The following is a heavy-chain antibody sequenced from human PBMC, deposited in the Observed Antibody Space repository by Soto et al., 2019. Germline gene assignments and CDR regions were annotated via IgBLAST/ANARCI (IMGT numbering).Heavy chain of an antibody. V-gene: IGHV2-5*02. J-gene: IGHJ4*02. D-gene: IGHD3-22*01. CDR3: AHSYYYVSSAYPFDY. CDR1: GFSLSTNGEG. CDR2: IYWDDDK. Sequence: QITLKESGPTLVKHTQTLTLTCTFSGFSLSTNGEGVGWIRQPPGKALEWLAVIYWDDDKRYSPSLKSRLTITKDTSKNQVVLTMTNMDPVDTATYSCAHSYYYVSSAYPFDYWGQGTLVTVSS.